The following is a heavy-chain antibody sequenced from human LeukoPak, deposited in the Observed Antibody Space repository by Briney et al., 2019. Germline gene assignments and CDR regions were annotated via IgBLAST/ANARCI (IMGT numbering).Heavy chain of an antibody. D-gene: IGHD3-3*01. CDR1: GYTFTSYG. Sequence: ASVKVSCKASGYTFTSYGISWVRQAPGQGLEWMGWISAYNGNTNYAQKLQGRVTMTTDTSTSTAYMELRSLSSDDTAVYYCARDLFRYTIFGVVTNFPSAFDIWGQGTMVTVSS. CDR3: ARDLFRYTIFGVVTNFPSAFDI. CDR2: ISAYNGNT. J-gene: IGHJ3*02. V-gene: IGHV1-18*01.